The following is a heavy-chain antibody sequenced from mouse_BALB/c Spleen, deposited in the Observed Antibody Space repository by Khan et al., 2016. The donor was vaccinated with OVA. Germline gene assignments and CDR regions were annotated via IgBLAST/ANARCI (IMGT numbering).Heavy chain of an antibody. CDR1: GYTFTSYW. Sequence: DLVKPGTSVKLSCKASGYTFTSYWINWIKQRPGQGLEWIGRIGPGSSNTYYNEMFKGKAALTVNSSSSTVYIQLSSRSSEDSTVYYCARETYYGRSCYAMDYWGQGTSVTVSS. CDR2: IGPGSSNT. CDR3: ARETYYGRSCYAMDY. D-gene: IGHD1-1*01. V-gene: IGHV1S41*01. J-gene: IGHJ4*01.